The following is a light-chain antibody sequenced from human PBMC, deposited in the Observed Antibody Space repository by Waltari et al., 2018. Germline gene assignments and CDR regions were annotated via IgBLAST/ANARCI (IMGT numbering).Light chain of an antibody. CDR3: MQGTYWPRT. Sequence: DGVMTQSPLSLPVTLGQPASISCRSSQSLVYRDGNTYLNWFNQRPGQSPRRLIDKVSNRDSRVPARVSGSGSGTDFTLKISSVEAEDVAFYYCMQGTYWPRTCCQGTKVEIK. V-gene: IGKV2-30*01. CDR2: KVS. J-gene: IGKJ1*01. CDR1: QSLVYRDGNTY.